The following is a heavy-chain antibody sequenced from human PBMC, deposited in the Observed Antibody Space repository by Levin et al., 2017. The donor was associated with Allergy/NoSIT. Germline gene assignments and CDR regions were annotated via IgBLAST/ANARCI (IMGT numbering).Heavy chain of an antibody. CDR1: GFTFSSYA. D-gene: IGHD6-19*01. CDR2: ISGSGGST. CDR3: AKARQWQWLTPYYFDY. Sequence: GESLKISCAASGFTFSSYAMRWVRQASGKGLEWVSAISGSGGSTYYADSVKGRFTISRDNSKNTLYLQMNSLRAEDTAVYYCAKARQWQWLTPYYFDYWGQGTLVTVSS. V-gene: IGHV3-23*01. J-gene: IGHJ4*02.